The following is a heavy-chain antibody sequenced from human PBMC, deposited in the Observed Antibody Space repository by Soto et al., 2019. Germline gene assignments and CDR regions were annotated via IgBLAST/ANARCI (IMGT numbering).Heavy chain of an antibody. Sequence: PGGSLRLTCAASGFTFSSYAMSWVRQAPGKGLEWVSAISGSGGSTYYADSVKGRFTISRDNSKNTLYLQMNSLRAEDTAVYYCAKGSGSYYDYFDYWGQGTLVTVSS. CDR3: AKGSGSYYDYFDY. V-gene: IGHV3-23*01. CDR1: GFTFSSYA. D-gene: IGHD1-26*01. CDR2: ISGSGGST. J-gene: IGHJ4*02.